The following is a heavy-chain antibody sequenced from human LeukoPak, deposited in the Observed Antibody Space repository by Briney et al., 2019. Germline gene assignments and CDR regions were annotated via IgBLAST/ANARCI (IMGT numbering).Heavy chain of an antibody. CDR2: INPDGSAT. D-gene: IGHD5/OR15-5a*01. CDR1: GFTFRSDW. Sequence: GSLRLSCAASGFTFRSDWMSWVRQSPEKGLEWAANINPDGSATYYVDSVKGRFIISRDNTKNSLYLQMNSLRAEDTAVYYCARGGSTYFQHWGQGTLVTVSS. CDR3: ARGGSTYFQH. J-gene: IGHJ1*01. V-gene: IGHV3-7*03.